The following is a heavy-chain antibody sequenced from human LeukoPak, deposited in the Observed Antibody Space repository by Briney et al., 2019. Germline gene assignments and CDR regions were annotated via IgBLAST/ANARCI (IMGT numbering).Heavy chain of an antibody. V-gene: IGHV4-34*01. CDR1: GGSFSGYY. Sequence: SETLSLTCAVYGGSFSGYYWSWIRQPPGKGLEWVGEINHSGSTNYNPSLKSRVTISVDTSKNQFSLKLSSVTAADTAVYYCARGRSSFNWGQGTLVTVSS. CDR2: INHSGST. D-gene: IGHD6-19*01. J-gene: IGHJ4*02. CDR3: ARGRSSFN.